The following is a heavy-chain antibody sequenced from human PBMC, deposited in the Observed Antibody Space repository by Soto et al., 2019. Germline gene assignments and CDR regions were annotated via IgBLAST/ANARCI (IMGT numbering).Heavy chain of an antibody. D-gene: IGHD3-22*01. V-gene: IGHV4-31*03. CDR3: ARVPSIVVMAFAY. CDR1: GVSISSGGYC. Sequence: QVQLQESGPGLVKPSQTLSLTGTVSGVSISSGGYCWSGIRQHPGKGLEWIGYIYYSGSTYYNPALKSRITISVDTSKNQFSLELSSVTAGDTAVYYCARVPSIVVMAFAYWGQGTLVTVSS. CDR2: IYYSGST. J-gene: IGHJ4*02.